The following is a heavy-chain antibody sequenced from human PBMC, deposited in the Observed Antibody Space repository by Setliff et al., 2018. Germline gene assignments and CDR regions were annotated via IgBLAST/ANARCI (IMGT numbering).Heavy chain of an antibody. CDR3: ARASTYYNFWSGYYGDSTNWFDP. Sequence: SETLSLTCTVSGGSISSGGYYWSWIRQHPGKGLEWIGYIYYSGSTYYNPSLKSRVTISVDTSKNQFSLKLSSVTAADTAVYYCARASTYYNFWSGYYGDSTNWFDPWGQGTLVTAPQ. V-gene: IGHV4-31*03. J-gene: IGHJ5*02. CDR2: IYYSGST. D-gene: IGHD3-3*01. CDR1: GGSISSGGYY.